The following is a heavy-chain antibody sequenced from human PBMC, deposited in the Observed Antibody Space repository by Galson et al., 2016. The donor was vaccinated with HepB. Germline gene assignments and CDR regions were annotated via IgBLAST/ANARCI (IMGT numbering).Heavy chain of an antibody. J-gene: IGHJ4*02. Sequence: SLRLSCAASGFTLSSYAMSWVRQAPGKGLQWVTSISGTGGTTYYADSVKGRFTISRDNSKSTMYLQMNGLRAEDTALYYCARDGYNYVPLDSWGQGILVTVSS. V-gene: IGHV3-23*01. CDR2: ISGTGGTT. D-gene: IGHD5-24*01. CDR1: GFTLSSYA. CDR3: ARDGYNYVPLDS.